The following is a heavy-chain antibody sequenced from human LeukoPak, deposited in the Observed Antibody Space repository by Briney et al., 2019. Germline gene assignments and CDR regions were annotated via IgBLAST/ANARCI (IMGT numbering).Heavy chain of an antibody. CDR1: GFTFSGSA. V-gene: IGHV3-73*01. J-gene: IGHJ3*02. CDR3: TRVVAHDAFDI. D-gene: IGHD2-15*01. CDR2: IRSKANSYAT. Sequence: GGSLRLSCAASGFTFSGSAMHWVRQASGKGLEWVGRIRSKANSYATAYAASVKGRFTISRDDSKNTAYLQMNSLKTEDTAVYYCTRVVAHDAFDIWGQGTIVTVSS.